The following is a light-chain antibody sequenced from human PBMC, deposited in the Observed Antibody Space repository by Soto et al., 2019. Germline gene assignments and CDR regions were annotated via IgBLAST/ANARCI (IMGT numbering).Light chain of an antibody. J-gene: IGKJ4*01. CDR1: QSVKSY. CDR3: QQYNDWPPLT. CDR2: GAS. V-gene: IGKV3-15*01. Sequence: EIVMTQSPANLYVSPGERATLSCRASQSVKSYLAWYQQKPGQAPRVLIYGASTRATGIPARFSGSGSGTEFTLTISSLQSEDFAVYYCQQYNDWPPLTVGGGTKVEIK.